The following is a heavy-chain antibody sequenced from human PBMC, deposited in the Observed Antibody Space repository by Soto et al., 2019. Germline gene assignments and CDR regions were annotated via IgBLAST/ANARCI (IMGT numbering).Heavy chain of an antibody. CDR2: INPNSGGT. CDR3: ARDGLWFGVPYGMDV. V-gene: IGHV1-2*02. Sequence: GASVKVSCKASGYTFTGYYMHWVRQAPGQGLEWMGWINPNSGGTNYAQKFQGRVTMTRDTSISTAYMELSRLRSDDTAVYYCARDGLWFGVPYGMDVRGQGTTVTVSS. J-gene: IGHJ6*02. D-gene: IGHD3-10*01. CDR1: GYTFTGYY.